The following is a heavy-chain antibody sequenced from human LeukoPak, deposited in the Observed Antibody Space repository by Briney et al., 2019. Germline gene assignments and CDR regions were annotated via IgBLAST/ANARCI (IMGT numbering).Heavy chain of an antibody. CDR2: IIPILGIA. J-gene: IGHJ4*02. D-gene: IGHD2-15*01. Sequence: ASVKVSCKASGYTFTSYYMHWVRQAPGQGLEWMGRIIPILGIANYAQKFQGRVTITADKSTSTAYMELSSLRSEDTAVYYCARLGYCSGGSCYSGRARPTDYWGQGTLVTVSS. CDR3: ARLGYCSGGSCYSGRARPTDY. CDR1: GYTFTSYY. V-gene: IGHV1-69*02.